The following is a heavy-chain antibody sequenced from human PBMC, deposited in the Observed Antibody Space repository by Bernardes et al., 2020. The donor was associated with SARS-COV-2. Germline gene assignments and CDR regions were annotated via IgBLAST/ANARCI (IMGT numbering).Heavy chain of an antibody. V-gene: IGHV4-59*08. Sequence: SETLSLTCTVSGGYISRYYWSWIRQPPGKGLEWIGYIYYTGKTNYNPSLQSRVTMSLYTSKNQFSLNLNSVTAADTAVYYCARLPDWNAFDIWGQGTMVTVSS. D-gene: IGHD1-1*01. CDR3: ARLPDWNAFDI. CDR2: IYYTGKT. CDR1: GGYISRYY. J-gene: IGHJ3*02.